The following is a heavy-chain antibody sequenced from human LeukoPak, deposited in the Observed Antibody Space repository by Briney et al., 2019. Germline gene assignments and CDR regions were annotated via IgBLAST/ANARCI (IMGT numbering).Heavy chain of an antibody. Sequence: GGSLRLSCAASGFTFSRHGMHWVRQAPGKGLEWVSFIRYDGSNKYYADSVKGRFTISRDNSKNTLYLQMNSLRAEDTAVYYCVRRDYGGYYYYMDVWGKGTTVTVSS. J-gene: IGHJ6*03. CDR3: VRRDYGGYYYYMDV. V-gene: IGHV3-30*02. CDR2: IRYDGSNK. D-gene: IGHD4-17*01. CDR1: GFTFSRHG.